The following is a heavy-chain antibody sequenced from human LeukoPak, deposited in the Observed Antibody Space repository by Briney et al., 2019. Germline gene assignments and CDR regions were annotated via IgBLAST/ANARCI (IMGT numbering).Heavy chain of an antibody. V-gene: IGHV3-30*04. J-gene: IGHJ5*02. Sequence: GGSLRLSCAASGFTFSSYTMHWVRQAPGKGLEWVAVISFDGSNKYFADSVKGRFTISRDNSKNTLYLQMNSLRAEGTAVYYCARSGSETQNWFDPWGQGTLVTVSS. CDR3: ARSGSETQNWFDP. CDR1: GFTFSSYT. D-gene: IGHD6-25*01. CDR2: ISFDGSNK.